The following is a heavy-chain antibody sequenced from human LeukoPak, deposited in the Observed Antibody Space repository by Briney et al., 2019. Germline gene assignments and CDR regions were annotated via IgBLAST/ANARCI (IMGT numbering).Heavy chain of an antibody. J-gene: IGHJ4*02. Sequence: ASVKVSCKASGGTFSSYAISWMRQAPGQGLEWMGGIIPIFGTANYAQKFQGRVTITADESTSTAYMELSSLRSEDTAVYYCARDSPDSSGYYYMIDYWGQGTLVTVSS. CDR2: IIPIFGTA. CDR3: ARDSPDSSGYYYMIDY. CDR1: GGTFSSYA. V-gene: IGHV1-69*13. D-gene: IGHD3-22*01.